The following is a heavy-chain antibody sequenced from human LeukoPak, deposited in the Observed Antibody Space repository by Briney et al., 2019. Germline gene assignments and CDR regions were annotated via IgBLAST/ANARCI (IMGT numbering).Heavy chain of an antibody. D-gene: IGHD1-26*01. Sequence: PGGSLRLSCAAPGFTFSSYGMHWVRQAPGKGLEWVAFIRYDGSNKYYADSVKGRFTISRDNSKNTLYLQMNSLRAEDTAVYYCAKVLGAYYFDYWGQGTLVTVSS. CDR1: GFTFSSYG. V-gene: IGHV3-30*02. J-gene: IGHJ4*02. CDR2: IRYDGSNK. CDR3: AKVLGAYYFDY.